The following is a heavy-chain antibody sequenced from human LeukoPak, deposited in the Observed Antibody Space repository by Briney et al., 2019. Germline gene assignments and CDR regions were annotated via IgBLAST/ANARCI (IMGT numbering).Heavy chain of an antibody. J-gene: IGHJ6*02. D-gene: IGHD6-13*01. CDR1: GYTFTGYY. Sequence: ASVKVSCKASGYTFTGYYMHWVRQAPGQGLEWMGWINPNSGGTSYAQKFQGRVTMTRDTSTSTVYMELSSLRSEDTAVYYCARDDAAAGRSSLYYYYGMDVWGQGTTVTVSS. CDR2: INPNSGGT. CDR3: ARDDAAAGRSSLYYYYGMDV. V-gene: IGHV1-2*02.